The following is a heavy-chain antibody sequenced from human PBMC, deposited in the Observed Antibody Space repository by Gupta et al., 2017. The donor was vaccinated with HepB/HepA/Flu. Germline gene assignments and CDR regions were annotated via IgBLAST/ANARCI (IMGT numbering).Heavy chain of an antibody. CDR1: GFTFSNYG. CDR2: IWFDGSNK. J-gene: IGHJ6*03. Sequence: QVQLLESGGGVVQPGRSLTLSCAASGFTFSNYGMHWVRQAPGKGLEWVTLIWFDGSNKYYADSVKGRFTISRDNSKNTLYLQMNSLRAEDTAVYYCARESGIYYYYMDVWGKGTTVTVSS. V-gene: IGHV3-33*01. D-gene: IGHD1-14*01. CDR3: ARESGIYYYYMDV.